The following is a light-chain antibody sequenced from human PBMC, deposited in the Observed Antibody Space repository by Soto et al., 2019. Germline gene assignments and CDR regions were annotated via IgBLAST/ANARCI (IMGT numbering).Light chain of an antibody. CDR1: QSLTSSY. CDR2: GAS. CDR3: QNHESSPPSYT. Sequence: EIVLTQSPGTLSLSPGERATLSCRASQSLTSSYLAWYQQKPGQAPRLLIYGASSRATDIPDRFSGSGSGTDFPLAISRLEPEDFAVYHCQNHESSPPSYTFGQGTKLEIK. V-gene: IGKV3-20*01. J-gene: IGKJ2*01.